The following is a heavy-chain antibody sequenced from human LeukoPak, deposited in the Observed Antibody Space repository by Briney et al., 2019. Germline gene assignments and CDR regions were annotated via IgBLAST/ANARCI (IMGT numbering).Heavy chain of an antibody. V-gene: IGHV4-30-2*01. CDR1: GGSISSGGYY. CDR2: INESGST. J-gene: IGHJ4*02. D-gene: IGHD5-18*01. Sequence: PSQTLSLTCTVSGGSISSGGYYWSWIRQPPGKGLEWIGEINESGSTNYNPSLKSRVTISVDTSKNQFSLKLSSVTAADTAVYYCAKSRGYNSGSWDKYFDYWGQGILVTVSS. CDR3: AKSRGYNSGSWDKYFDY.